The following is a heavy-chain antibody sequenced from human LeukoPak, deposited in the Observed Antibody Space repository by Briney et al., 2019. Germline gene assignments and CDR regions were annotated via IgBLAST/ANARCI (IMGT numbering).Heavy chain of an antibody. D-gene: IGHD6-19*01. V-gene: IGHV3-21*01. CDR3: AREMLAAVAAQS. Sequence: PGGSLRLSYAAPGFTFSSYAMSWVRQAPGKGLEWVSSITRSSSYIYYADSVKGRFTISRDNAKNSLYLQMNSLRAEDTAVYYCAREMLAAVAAQSWGQGTLVTVSS. CDR2: ITRSSSYI. J-gene: IGHJ5*02. CDR1: GFTFSSYA.